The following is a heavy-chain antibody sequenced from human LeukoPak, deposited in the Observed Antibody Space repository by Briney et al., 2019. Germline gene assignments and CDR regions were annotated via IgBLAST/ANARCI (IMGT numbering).Heavy chain of an antibody. D-gene: IGHD3-22*01. CDR1: GGSFSGYY. V-gene: IGHV4-34*01. J-gene: IGHJ1*01. Sequence: SETLSLTCAVYGGSFSGYYWSWIRQPPGKGLEWIGEINHSGSTNYNPSLKSRVTISVDTSKNQFSLKLSSVTAADTAVYYCARDGYYYDSSGYSRYFQHWGQGTLVTVSS. CDR2: INHSGST. CDR3: ARDGYYYDSSGYSRYFQH.